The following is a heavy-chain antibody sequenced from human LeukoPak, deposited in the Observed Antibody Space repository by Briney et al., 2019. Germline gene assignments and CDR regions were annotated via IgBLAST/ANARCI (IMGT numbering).Heavy chain of an antibody. Sequence: PSQTLSLTCTVSGGSISSGDYYWSWIRQPPGKGLEWIGYIYYSGSTYYNPSLKSRVTISVDTSKNQFSLKLSPVTAADTAVYYCASSPSRYCSSTSCSYYYYYGMDVWGQGTTVTVSS. CDR2: IYYSGST. CDR3: ASSPSRYCSSTSCSYYYYYGMDV. J-gene: IGHJ6*02. CDR1: GGSISSGDYY. V-gene: IGHV4-30-4*01. D-gene: IGHD2-2*01.